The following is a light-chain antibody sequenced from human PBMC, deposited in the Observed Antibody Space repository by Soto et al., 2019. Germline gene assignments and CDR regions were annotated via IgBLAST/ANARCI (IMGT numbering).Light chain of an antibody. CDR3: SSYTISSTYV. V-gene: IGLV2-18*02. CDR2: DVS. J-gene: IGLJ1*01. CDR1: SSDVGSNNG. Sequence: QSALTQPPSVSGSPGQSDTISCTGTSSDVGSNNGVSWYQQPPGTAPKLMIYDVSNRPSGVPDRFSGCKSGNTASLTISGLQAEDEGDYYCSSYTISSTYVFGTGTKLTVL.